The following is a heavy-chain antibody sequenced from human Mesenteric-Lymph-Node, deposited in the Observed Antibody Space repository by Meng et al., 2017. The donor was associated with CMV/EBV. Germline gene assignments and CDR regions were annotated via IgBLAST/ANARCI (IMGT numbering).Heavy chain of an antibody. Sequence: ASVKVSCKASGYTFTSYDINWVRQATGQGLEWMGWMNPNSANTGYAQKFQGRVTMTRNTSISTAYMELSSLRSEDTAVYYCARRGDYYDFWSGYYTPTGMDVWGQGTTVTVSS. V-gene: IGHV1-8*01. CDR1: GYTFTSYD. CDR2: MNPNSANT. J-gene: IGHJ6*02. D-gene: IGHD3-3*01. CDR3: ARRGDYYDFWSGYYTPTGMDV.